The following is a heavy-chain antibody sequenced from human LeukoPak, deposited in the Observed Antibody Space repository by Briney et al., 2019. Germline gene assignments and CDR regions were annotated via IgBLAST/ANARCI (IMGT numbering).Heavy chain of an antibody. J-gene: IGHJ5*02. CDR3: ARENRSYYSSGWYGLNWFDP. V-gene: IGHV1-69*13. CDR2: IIPIFGTA. D-gene: IGHD6-19*01. Sequence: VKVSCKASGGTFSSYAISWVRQARGQGLSWMGGIIPIFGTANYAQKFQGRVTITADESTSTAYMELSSLRSEDTAVYYCARENRSYYSSGWYGLNWFDPWGQGTLVTVSS. CDR1: GGTFSSYA.